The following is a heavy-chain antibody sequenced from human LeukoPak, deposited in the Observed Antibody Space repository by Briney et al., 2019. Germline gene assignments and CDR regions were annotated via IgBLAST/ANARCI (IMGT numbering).Heavy chain of an antibody. CDR2: VYYSGST. J-gene: IGHJ5*02. V-gene: IGHV4-39*07. D-gene: IGHD3-10*01. Sequence: SETLSLTCTVSGGSVSSHRYYWGWLRQPPGKGLEWIGSVYYSGSTYYDPSLKSRVVISVDTSKNQFSLKLSSVTAADTAVYYCARESECYYGSGSYECRWFDPWGLGTLVTVSS. CDR3: ARESECYYGSGSYECRWFDP. CDR1: GGSVSSHRYY.